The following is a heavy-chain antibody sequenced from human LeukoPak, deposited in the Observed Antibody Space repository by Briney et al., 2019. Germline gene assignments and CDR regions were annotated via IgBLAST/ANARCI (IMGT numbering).Heavy chain of an antibody. CDR2: IWYDGSDK. J-gene: IGHJ6*03. D-gene: IGHD2-21*02. CDR3: AKDPRHSSGGYCRDYYYYMDV. V-gene: IGHV3-33*06. Sequence: GGSLRLYCAASGVTFSSYGMYWVRQAPGKGLEWVAVIWYDGSDKYYADSVKGRFTISRDNSKNTLYLQMNSLRVEDTAVYYCAKDPRHSSGGYCRDYYYYMDVCGKGTTVTVS. CDR1: GVTFSSYG.